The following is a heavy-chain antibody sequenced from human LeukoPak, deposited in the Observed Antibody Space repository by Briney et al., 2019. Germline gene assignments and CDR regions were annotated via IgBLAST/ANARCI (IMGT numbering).Heavy chain of an antibody. CDR2: ISESGGNT. CDR1: GFTFKTYA. Sequence: GGSLRLSCAASGFTFKTYAMTWVRQAPGKGLEWVSGISESGGNTYYADSVKGRFTISRDNSKNTLYLQMNSLRAEDTALYYCAKTISVRRYFDYWGQGTLVTVSS. V-gene: IGHV3-23*01. J-gene: IGHJ4*02. D-gene: IGHD3-3*01. CDR3: AKTISVRRYFDY.